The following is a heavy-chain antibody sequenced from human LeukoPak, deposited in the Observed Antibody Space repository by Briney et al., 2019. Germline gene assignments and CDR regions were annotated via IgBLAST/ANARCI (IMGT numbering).Heavy chain of an antibody. CDR2: IDPKRGGT. J-gene: IGHJ4*02. V-gene: IGHV1-2*02. Sequence: ASVKVSCKASGYTFSDYYVHWVRQAPGQGLEWMGWIDPKRGGTSSAQTFQGRVTMTRDTSISTAYMELSRLRSDDTAVYYCATQRGSYLWGTDFDYWGQGTLVTVSS. CDR3: ATQRGSYLWGTDFDY. D-gene: IGHD3-16*01. CDR1: GYTFSDYY.